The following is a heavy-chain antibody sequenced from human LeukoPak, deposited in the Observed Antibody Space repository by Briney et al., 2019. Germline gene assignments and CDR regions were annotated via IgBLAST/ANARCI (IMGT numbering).Heavy chain of an antibody. CDR2: ISSSSSTI. CDR3: ARNVIYYFDY. D-gene: IGHD2/OR15-2a*01. CDR1: GFTFSSYS. Sequence: PGGSLRLSCAASGFTFSSYSMNWVRQAPGKGLEWVSYISSSSSTIYDADSVKGRFTISRDNAKNSLYLQMNSLRAEDTAVYYCARNVIYYFDYWGQGTLVTVSS. J-gene: IGHJ4*02. V-gene: IGHV3-48*01.